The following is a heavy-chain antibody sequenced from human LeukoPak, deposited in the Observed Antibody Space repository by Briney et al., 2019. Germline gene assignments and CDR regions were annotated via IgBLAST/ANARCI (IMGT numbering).Heavy chain of an antibody. CDR2: ISYDGSNK. CDR3: AKPEDGYTFDY. CDR1: GFTFSSYG. Sequence: GGSLRLSCAASGFTFSSYGMHWVREAPGKGREGVAVISYDGSNKYYADSVKGRFTISRDNSKNTLYLQMNSLRAEDTAVYYCAKPEDGYTFDYWGQGTLVTVSS. J-gene: IGHJ4*02. V-gene: IGHV3-30*18. D-gene: IGHD5-24*01.